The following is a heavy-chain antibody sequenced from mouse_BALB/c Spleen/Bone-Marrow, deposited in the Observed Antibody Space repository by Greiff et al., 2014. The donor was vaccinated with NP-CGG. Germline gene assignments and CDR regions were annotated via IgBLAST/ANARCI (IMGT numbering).Heavy chain of an antibody. J-gene: IGHJ3*01. V-gene: IGHV1-4*01. CDR2: INPSSDYT. CDR3: AREGLRAWFVY. CDR1: GYAFTSYT. Sequence: VQLQQSGAELARPGASVKMSCKASGYAFTSYTIHWVKQRPGQGLEWIGYINPSSDYTNYNQKFKDKATLTADKSSSTAYIQLSSLTSEDSAVYYCAREGLRAWFVYWGQGTLVTVSA. D-gene: IGHD2-4*01.